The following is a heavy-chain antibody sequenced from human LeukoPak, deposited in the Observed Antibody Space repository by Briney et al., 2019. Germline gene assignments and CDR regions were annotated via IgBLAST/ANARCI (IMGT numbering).Heavy chain of an antibody. J-gene: IGHJ4*02. Sequence: GGSLRLSCAASGFSFSSYSMNWVRQAPGKGLEWVSSISSSSSYIYYADSVKGRFTISRDNAKNSLYLQMNSLRAEDTAVYYCARIPAAAHLDYWGQGTLVTVSS. CDR1: GFSFSSYS. V-gene: IGHV3-21*01. CDR3: ARIPAAAHLDY. CDR2: ISSSSSYI. D-gene: IGHD2-2*01.